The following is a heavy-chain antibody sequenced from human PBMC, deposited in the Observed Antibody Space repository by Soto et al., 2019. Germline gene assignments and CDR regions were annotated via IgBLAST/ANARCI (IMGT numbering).Heavy chain of an antibody. J-gene: IGHJ3*02. CDR3: GRGVRVHAFDI. Sequence: GASVKVSCKASGYTFTGYCMHWVRQAPGQGREWMGGINPNSGGANYGQKFQGWVTMTTDTSISTAYMELSRLRSDDTAVYSCGRGVRVHAFDIWGQGTMVTVSS. CDR2: INPNSGGA. D-gene: IGHD1-1*01. V-gene: IGHV1-2*04. CDR1: GYTFTGYC.